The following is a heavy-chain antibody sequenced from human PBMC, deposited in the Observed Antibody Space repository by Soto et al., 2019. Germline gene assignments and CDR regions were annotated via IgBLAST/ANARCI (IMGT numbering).Heavy chain of an antibody. Sequence: GGSLRLSCAASGFTFSSYAMHWVRQAPGKGLEWVAVISYDGSNKYYADSVKGRFTISRDNSKNTLYLQMNSLRAEDTAVYYCARAASILRYFDPAGYWGQGTLVTVSS. V-gene: IGHV3-30-3*01. CDR1: GFTFSSYA. D-gene: IGHD3-9*01. J-gene: IGHJ4*02. CDR3: ARAASILRYFDPAGY. CDR2: ISYDGSNK.